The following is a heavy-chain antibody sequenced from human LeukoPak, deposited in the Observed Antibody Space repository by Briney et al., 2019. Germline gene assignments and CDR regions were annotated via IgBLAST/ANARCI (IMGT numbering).Heavy chain of an antibody. J-gene: IGHJ6*02. CDR1: GYTFSSYW. V-gene: IGHV5-51*01. CDR2: IFPGDSDT. Sequence: GESLKISCKASGYTFSSYWIGWVRQMPGKGLEWMGFIFPGDSDTTYSPSFQGQVSISVDKSISTAYLQWSSLKASDTAIYYCARQASTGLDAWGQGTTVTVSS. CDR3: ARQASTGLDA.